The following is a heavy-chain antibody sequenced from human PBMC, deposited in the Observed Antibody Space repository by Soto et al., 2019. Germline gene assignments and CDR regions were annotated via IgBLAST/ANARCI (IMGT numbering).Heavy chain of an antibody. V-gene: IGHV1-2*02. J-gene: IGHJ5*02. CDR1: GFSFTGYY. CDR3: AKDLTRQLAYWLDP. D-gene: IGHD6-6*01. Sequence: ASVKVSCKASGFSFTGYYIHWLRQAPGQGLEWMGWINAHSGGTEYAQKFQDRVTLTRDTSVATAYLTLTSLTSDDTALYYCAKDLTRQLAYWLDPWGQGTQVTVSS. CDR2: INAHSGGT.